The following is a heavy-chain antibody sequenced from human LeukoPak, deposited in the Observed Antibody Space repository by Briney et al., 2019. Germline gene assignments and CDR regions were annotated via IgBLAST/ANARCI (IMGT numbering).Heavy chain of an antibody. CDR2: ISGSGGST. V-gene: IGHV3-23*01. D-gene: IGHD3-3*01. CDR3: ARSQEYYDFWSGYGVYYFDY. CDR1: GFTFSSYA. J-gene: IGHJ4*02. Sequence: PGGSLRLSCAASGFTFSSYAMSWVRQAPGKGLEWVSAISGSGGSTYYADSVKGRFTISRDNSKNTLYLQMNSLRAEDTAVYYCARSQEYYDFWSGYGVYYFDYWGQGTLVTVSS.